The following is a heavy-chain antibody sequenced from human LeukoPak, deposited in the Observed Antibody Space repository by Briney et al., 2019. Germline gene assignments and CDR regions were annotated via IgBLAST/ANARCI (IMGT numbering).Heavy chain of an antibody. CDR2: ISAYNGNT. CDR1: VYTFTSYG. D-gene: IGHD2-15*01. V-gene: IGHV1-18*01. Sequence: ASVKVSCKASVYTFTSYGISWVRQAPGQGLEWMGWISAYNGNTNYAQKLQGRVTMTTDTSTSTAYMELRSLRSDDTAVYYCARTEYCSGGSCSRAEYFRHWGQGTLVTVSS. CDR3: ARTEYCSGGSCSRAEYFRH. J-gene: IGHJ1*01.